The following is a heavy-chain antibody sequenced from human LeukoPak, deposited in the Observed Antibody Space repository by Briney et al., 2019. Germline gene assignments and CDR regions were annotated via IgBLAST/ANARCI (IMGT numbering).Heavy chain of an antibody. D-gene: IGHD3-22*01. J-gene: IGHJ5*02. CDR1: GGSISSYY. V-gene: IGHV4-59*12. Sequence: PSETLSLTCTVSGGSISSYYWSRIRQPPGKGLDWIGYIHHSGSTNYNPSLKSRVTISVDTSKNQFSLRLSSVTAADTAVYYCATEASGGYFDPWGQGTLVTVSS. CDR2: IHHSGST. CDR3: ATEASGGYFDP.